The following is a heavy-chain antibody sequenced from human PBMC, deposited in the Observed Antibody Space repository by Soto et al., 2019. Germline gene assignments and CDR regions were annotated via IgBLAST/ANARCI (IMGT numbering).Heavy chain of an antibody. D-gene: IGHD2-8*01. V-gene: IGHV3-74*01. Sequence: GGSLRLSCVASGFTFTNYWMHWVRQAPGKGLVWVSYINSDGTNTNYADSVKGRFTISRDNAKNSLYLQMNSLRAEDTALYYCAKDNGVETWGFDIWGQGTMVTVSS. CDR3: AKDNGVETWGFDI. CDR2: INSDGTNT. J-gene: IGHJ3*02. CDR1: GFTFTNYW.